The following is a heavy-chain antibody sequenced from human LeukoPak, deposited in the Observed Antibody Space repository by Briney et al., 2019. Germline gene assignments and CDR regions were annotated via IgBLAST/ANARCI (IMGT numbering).Heavy chain of an antibody. J-gene: IGHJ5*02. D-gene: IGHD2-8*01. V-gene: IGHV3-30*02. CDR1: GFTFSSYG. CDR3: AKDLRGPSNGWFDP. Sequence: SGGSLRLSCAASGFTFSSYGMHWVRQAPGKGLEWVAFIRYDGSNKYYADSVKGRFTISRDNSKNTLYLQMNSLRAEDTAVYYCAKDLRGPSNGWFDPWGQGTLVTLSS. CDR2: IRYDGSNK.